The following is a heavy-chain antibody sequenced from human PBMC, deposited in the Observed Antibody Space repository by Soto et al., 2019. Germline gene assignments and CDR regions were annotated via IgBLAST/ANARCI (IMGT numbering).Heavy chain of an antibody. Sequence: GGSLRLSCAASGFTFSSYAMSCVRQTPGKGPVWVSRIYNDGSRTGYADYVKGRFTISRDNAKNTLYRQMSSLTVEDTAVYYCARDLSGITTPYFDLWGQGTLVTVYS. CDR2: IYNDGSRT. J-gene: IGHJ4*02. V-gene: IGHV3-74*01. CDR3: ARDLSGITTPYFDL. D-gene: IGHD3-3*01. CDR1: GFTFSSYA.